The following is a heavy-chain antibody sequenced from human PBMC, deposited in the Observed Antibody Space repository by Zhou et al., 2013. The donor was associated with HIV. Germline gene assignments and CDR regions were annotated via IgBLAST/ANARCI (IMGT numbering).Heavy chain of an antibody. J-gene: IGHJ6*03. Sequence: QVQLEQSGAEVKKPGSSVKVSCKASGDTLSSYAISWMRQAPGQGLEWMGGIIPIFERASYAQRFQGRVTISTDESTSTAYMELKGLTSEDTALYFCAASRGSYYYYMHVWGKGTSVTVSS. CDR1: GDTLSSYA. D-gene: IGHD5-12*01. CDR2: IIPIFERA. CDR3: AASRGSYYYYMHV. V-gene: IGHV1-69*05.